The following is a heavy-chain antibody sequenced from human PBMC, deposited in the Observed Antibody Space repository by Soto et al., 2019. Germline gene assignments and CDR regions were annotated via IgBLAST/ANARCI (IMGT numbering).Heavy chain of an antibody. V-gene: IGHV1-18*01. Sequence: QVHLVQSGAELKKPGASVRVSCKASGYSFTRNGISWVRQAPGQGLEWMGWISAKNGDTNYAQKFQGRVIMTTVTSTSTAYMDLRSLRSDDTAVYYCVRDRDSDTWPSRDVWGQGTTVAVYS. J-gene: IGHJ6*02. CDR3: VRDRDSDTWPSRDV. CDR2: ISAKNGDT. D-gene: IGHD1-26*01. CDR1: GYSFTRNG.